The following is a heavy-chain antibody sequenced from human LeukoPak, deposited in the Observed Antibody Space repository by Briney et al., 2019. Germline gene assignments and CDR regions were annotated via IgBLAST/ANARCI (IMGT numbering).Heavy chain of an antibody. CDR1: GYTFTGYY. J-gene: IGHJ4*02. Sequence: ASVKVSCKASGYTFTGYYMHWVRQAPGKGLEWMGGFDPEDGETIYAQKFQGRVTMTEDTSTDTAYMELSSLRSEDTAVYYCATASGVVMDRTFDYWGQGTLVTVSS. V-gene: IGHV1-24*01. D-gene: IGHD3-22*01. CDR3: ATASGVVMDRTFDY. CDR2: FDPEDGET.